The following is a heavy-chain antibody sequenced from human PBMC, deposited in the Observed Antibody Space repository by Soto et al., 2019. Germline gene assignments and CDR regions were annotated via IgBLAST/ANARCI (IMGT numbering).Heavy chain of an antibody. Sequence: QVQLVQSGAAVRQPGSSVKVSCKASGGTFTKYAITWVRQAPRQGREWMGGIVPLPGTTNYAQKCRGRVTISADESTSTAYLELSSLRSEDTAVYYCASGVGGLGGSSGWPDYAFDVWGQGTMVIVSS. CDR1: GGTFTKYA. CDR3: ASGVGGLGGSSGWPDYAFDV. CDR2: IVPLPGTT. J-gene: IGHJ3*01. V-gene: IGHV1-69*01. D-gene: IGHD6-19*01.